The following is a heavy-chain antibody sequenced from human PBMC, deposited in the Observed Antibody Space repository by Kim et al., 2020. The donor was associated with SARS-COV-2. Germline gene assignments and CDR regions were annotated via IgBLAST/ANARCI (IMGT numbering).Heavy chain of an antibody. V-gene: IGHV4-34*01. CDR1: GGSFSGYY. CDR3: ARDRLTMVRGVMSWFDP. D-gene: IGHD3-10*01. Sequence: SETLSLTCAVYGGSFSGYYWSWIRQPPGKGLEWIGEINHSGSTNYNPSLKSRVTISVDTSKNQFSLKLSSVTAADTAVYYCARDRLTMVRGVMSWFDPWGQGTLVTVAS. J-gene: IGHJ5*02. CDR2: INHSGST.